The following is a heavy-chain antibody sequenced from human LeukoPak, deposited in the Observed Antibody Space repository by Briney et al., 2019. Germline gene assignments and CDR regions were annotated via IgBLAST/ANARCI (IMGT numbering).Heavy chain of an antibody. D-gene: IGHD3-22*01. V-gene: IGHV3-66*02. CDR1: GFTVSSNY. J-gene: IGHJ6*03. Sequence: GGSLRLSCAASGFTVSSNYMSWVRQAPGKGLEWVSVIYSGGSTYYADSVKGRFTISRDNSKNTLYLQMNSLRAEDTAVYYCAREGGTYDSRGAYYNYMDVWGKGTTVTVSS. CDR3: AREGGTYDSRGAYYNYMDV. CDR2: IYSGGST.